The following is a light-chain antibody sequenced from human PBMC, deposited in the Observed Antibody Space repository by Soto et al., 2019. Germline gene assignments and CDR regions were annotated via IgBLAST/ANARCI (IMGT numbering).Light chain of an antibody. CDR2: GAS. CDR3: QQYDSSPLT. J-gene: IGKJ4*01. Sequence: EIVLTQSPGTLSLSPGERATLSCRASQSVSSSFLAWYQQKPGQAPRLLIYGASSRPTGIPDRFSGSGSGTDFTLTISRLEPEDVAVYYGQQYDSSPLTFGGGTQVEIK. CDR1: QSVSSSF. V-gene: IGKV3-20*01.